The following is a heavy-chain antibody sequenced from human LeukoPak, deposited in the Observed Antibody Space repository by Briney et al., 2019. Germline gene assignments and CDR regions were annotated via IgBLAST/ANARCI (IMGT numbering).Heavy chain of an antibody. CDR2: VYHSGST. CDR3: ARSGYSGRRGFDY. D-gene: IGHD5-12*01. CDR1: GGSISSGGYY. J-gene: IGHJ4*02. V-gene: IGHV4-30-2*01. Sequence: SETLSLTCTVSGGSISSGGYYWSWIRQPPGKGLEWIGYVYHSGSTYYNPSLKSRVTISVDRSKNQFSLKLSSVTAADTAVYYCARSGYSGRRGFDYWGQGILVTVSS.